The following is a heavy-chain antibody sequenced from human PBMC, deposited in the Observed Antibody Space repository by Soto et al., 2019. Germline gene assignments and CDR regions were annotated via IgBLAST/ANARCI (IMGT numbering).Heavy chain of an antibody. CDR3: ARSDCTGAYCYSWPFNYGVDV. CDR2: IWYDGSNK. V-gene: IGHV3-33*08. J-gene: IGHJ6*02. CDR1: GFPFITYG. Sequence: GGSLRLSCTTSGFPFITYGMHWVRQAPGKGLEWVAIIWYDGSNKYYADSVKGRFTISRDNSKNTLYLQMDSLRAEDTALYYCARSDCTGAYCYSWPFNYGVDVWGQGTTVTRLL. D-gene: IGHD2-15*01.